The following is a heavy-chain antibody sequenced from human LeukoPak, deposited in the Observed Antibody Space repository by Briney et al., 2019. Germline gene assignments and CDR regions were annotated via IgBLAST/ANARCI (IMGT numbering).Heavy chain of an antibody. CDR2: IYSGGST. Sequence: GSLRLSCAASGFTVSSNYMSWVRQAPGKGLEWVSVIYSGGSTYYADSVKGRFTISRDNSKNTLYLQMNSLRAEDTAVYYCARDFRFLEWLFDDYWGQGTLVTVSS. CDR1: GFTVSSNY. V-gene: IGHV3-53*01. J-gene: IGHJ4*02. CDR3: ARDFRFLEWLFDDY. D-gene: IGHD3-3*01.